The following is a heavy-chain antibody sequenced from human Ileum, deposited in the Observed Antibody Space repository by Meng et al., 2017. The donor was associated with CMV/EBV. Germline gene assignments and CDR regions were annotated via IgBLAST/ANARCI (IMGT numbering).Heavy chain of an antibody. CDR2: IYYSGST. J-gene: IGHJ4*02. Sequence: SETLSLTCTVSGGPISSYYWSWIRQPPGKGLEWIGYIYYSGSTNYNPSLKSRVTISVDTSKNQFSLKLSSVTAADTAVYYCAREYSSADYFDYWGQGTLVTVSS. V-gene: IGHV4-59*01. D-gene: IGHD6-25*01. CDR3: AREYSSADYFDY. CDR1: GGPISSYY.